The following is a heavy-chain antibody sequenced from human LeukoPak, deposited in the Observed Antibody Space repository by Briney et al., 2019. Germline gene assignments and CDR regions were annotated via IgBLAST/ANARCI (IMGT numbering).Heavy chain of an antibody. CDR3: ARSMVRGATFDY. J-gene: IGHJ4*02. CDR2: INWNGGST. D-gene: IGHD3-10*01. Sequence: GGSLRLSCAASGFTFDDYGMSWVRQAPGKGLEWVSGINWNGGSTGYADSVKGRFTISRDNAKNSLYLQMNSLGAEDTALYYCARSMVRGATFDYWGQGTLVTVSS. V-gene: IGHV3-20*04. CDR1: GFTFDDYG.